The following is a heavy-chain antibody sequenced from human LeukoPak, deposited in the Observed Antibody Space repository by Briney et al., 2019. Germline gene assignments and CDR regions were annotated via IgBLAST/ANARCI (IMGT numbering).Heavy chain of an antibody. CDR1: GVTFSIYA. V-gene: IGHV3-23*01. J-gene: IGHJ3*02. Sequence: RGGSLRLSCAASGVTFSIYAMSWARQAPGEGLEWVSSLSGSGDNTYYADSVKGRFTISRDNSKNTLYLQMNSLRVEDTAVYYCAKDLTVTTRGDALDIWGQGKMVTVSS. D-gene: IGHD4-17*01. CDR2: LSGSGDNT. CDR3: AKDLTVTTRGDALDI.